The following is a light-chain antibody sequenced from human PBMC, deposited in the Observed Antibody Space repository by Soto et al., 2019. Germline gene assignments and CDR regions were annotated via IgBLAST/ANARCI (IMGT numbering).Light chain of an antibody. CDR1: SSDVGSYNL. J-gene: IGLJ1*01. V-gene: IGLV2-23*01. CDR2: EGS. Sequence: QSVLTQPASVSGSPGQSITISCTGTSSDVGSYNLVSWYQQHPGKAPKLMIYEGSKRPSGVSNRFSGFKSGNTASLTISGVQAEDEADYYCCSYAGSSTYVFGTGTKLTVL. CDR3: CSYAGSSTYV.